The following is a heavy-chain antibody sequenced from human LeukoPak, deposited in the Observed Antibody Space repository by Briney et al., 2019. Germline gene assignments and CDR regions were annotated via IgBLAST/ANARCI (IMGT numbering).Heavy chain of an antibody. Sequence: ASVKVSCKASGYTFTGYYMHWVRQAPGQGLEWMGWVNPNSGVTNYAQMLQGRVTMTTDTSTTTAYMELRNLRSDDTAIYYCARPYKGAVGDYWGQGTLVTVSS. D-gene: IGHD1-26*01. J-gene: IGHJ4*02. CDR1: GYTFTGYY. CDR2: VNPNSGVT. CDR3: ARPYKGAVGDY. V-gene: IGHV1-2*02.